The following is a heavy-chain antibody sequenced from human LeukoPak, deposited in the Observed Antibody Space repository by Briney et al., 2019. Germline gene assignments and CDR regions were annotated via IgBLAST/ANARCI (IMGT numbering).Heavy chain of an antibody. CDR1: GFIASSNY. V-gene: IGHV3-53*01. CDR3: ASAAAAAWSYFDY. D-gene: IGHD6-25*01. CDR2: IYNGGST. Sequence: GSVRLSCTASGFIASSNYMSWVRQAPGKGLEWVSLIYNGGSTYYADSVMGRSTISRDKSNNTLYLQMNSLRAEDTAVYYCASAAAAAWSYFDYWGQGTLVTISS. J-gene: IGHJ4*02.